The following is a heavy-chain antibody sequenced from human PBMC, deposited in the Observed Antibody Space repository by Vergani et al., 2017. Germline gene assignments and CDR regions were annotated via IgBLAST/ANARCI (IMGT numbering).Heavy chain of an antibody. Sequence: QVQLQESGPGLVQPSETLTLTCDVSDSSIMTNPYWGWFRQSPGKGLEWIGCIHHSGDTHYNSSLKIRVSISIVSSSKFSLSLTSVTAADTAIYYCARHRGSGGFFPSSYFYGMDVWGHGTTVTVSS. CDR2: IHHSGDT. CDR1: DSSIMTNPY. J-gene: IGHJ6*02. V-gene: IGHV4-38-2*01. D-gene: IGHD3-10*01. CDR3: ARHRGSGGFFPSSYFYGMDV.